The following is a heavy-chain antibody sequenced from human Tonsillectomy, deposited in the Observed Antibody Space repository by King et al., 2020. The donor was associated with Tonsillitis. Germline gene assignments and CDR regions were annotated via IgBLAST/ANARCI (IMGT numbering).Heavy chain of an antibody. J-gene: IGHJ6*03. V-gene: IGHV3-43*02. D-gene: IGHD3-3*01. CDR2: FSGDGGSR. Sequence: VQLVESGGGVVQPGGSLRLSCAASGFTFDDYAMHWVRQAPGKGLEWVSFFSGDGGSRYYADSVKGRFTISRDNSKNSLYLQMKSLRTEETALYYCAQSRSYYDFWSGSQDYYYMDVWGKGTTVTVSS. CDR3: AQSRSYYDFWSGSQDYYYMDV. CDR1: GFTFDDYA.